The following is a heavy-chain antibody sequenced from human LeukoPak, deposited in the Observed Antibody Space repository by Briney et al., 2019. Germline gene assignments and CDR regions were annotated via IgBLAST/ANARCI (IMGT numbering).Heavy chain of an antibody. D-gene: IGHD1-26*01. V-gene: IGHV3-30*02. Sequence: GGSLRLSCAASGFTFSSYGMHWVRQAPGKGLEWVAFIRYDGSNKYYADSVKGRFTISRDNSKNTLYLQMNSLRAEDTAVYYCAKAPVGATSWFDPWGQGTLVTVSS. CDR3: AKAPVGATSWFDP. CDR2: IRYDGSNK. J-gene: IGHJ5*02. CDR1: GFTFSSYG.